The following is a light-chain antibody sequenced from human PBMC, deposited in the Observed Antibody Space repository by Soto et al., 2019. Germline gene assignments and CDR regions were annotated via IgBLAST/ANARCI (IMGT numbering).Light chain of an antibody. CDR2: EVS. Sequence: QSALTQPASVSGSDGQSITISCTGTSSDVGGYNYVSWYRHHPGNAPKLMIYEVSNRPSGVSNRLSGSKSGNTASLTISGLQAEDEADYYCSSYTSGTTPYVFGTGTKVTVL. CDR3: SSYTSGTTPYV. CDR1: SSDVGGYNY. J-gene: IGLJ1*01. V-gene: IGLV2-14*01.